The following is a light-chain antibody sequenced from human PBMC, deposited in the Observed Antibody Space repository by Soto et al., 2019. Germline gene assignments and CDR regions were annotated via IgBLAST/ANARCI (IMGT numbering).Light chain of an antibody. CDR1: QSISGW. J-gene: IGKJ1*01. V-gene: IGKV1-5*03. CDR2: KAS. Sequence: DIQVTQSPSTLSASVGDRVTITCRASQSISGWLAWYQQKPGKAPNLLIYKASTLESGVPSRFSGSGSGTEFTLTISGLQPDHFATYYCQQYNNYGSWTFGQGTKVEIK. CDR3: QQYNNYGSWT.